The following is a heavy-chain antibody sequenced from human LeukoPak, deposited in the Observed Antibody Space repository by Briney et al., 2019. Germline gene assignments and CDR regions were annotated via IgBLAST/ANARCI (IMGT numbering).Heavy chain of an antibody. D-gene: IGHD2-15*01. CDR2: IPYDGSNK. J-gene: IGHJ4*02. CDR1: GFTFSGYA. Sequence: GGSLRLSCAASGFTFSGYAMHWVRQAPGKGLEWVAVIPYDGSNKFYADSVKGRFTISRDNSKNTLDLQMNGLRVEDTAVYYCAKSGYCSGDNCYYYFDYWGQGTLVTVSS. V-gene: IGHV3-30*18. CDR3: AKSGYCSGDNCYYYFDY.